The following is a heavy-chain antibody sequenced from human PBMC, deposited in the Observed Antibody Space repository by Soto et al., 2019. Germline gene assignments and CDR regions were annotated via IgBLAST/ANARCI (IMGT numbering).Heavy chain of an antibody. J-gene: IGHJ6*02. Sequence: QVQLVQSGAEVKKPGGSVKVSCKASGYTFTSYGISWVRQAPGQGLEWMGWTSAYKGNTNYAQKLQGRVTMTTDTSTSTAYMELRSLRSDDTAVYYCARRQWLVGGYYYGMDVWGQGTTVTVSS. CDR1: GYTFTSYG. CDR2: TSAYKGNT. D-gene: IGHD6-19*01. CDR3: ARRQWLVGGYYYGMDV. V-gene: IGHV1-18*01.